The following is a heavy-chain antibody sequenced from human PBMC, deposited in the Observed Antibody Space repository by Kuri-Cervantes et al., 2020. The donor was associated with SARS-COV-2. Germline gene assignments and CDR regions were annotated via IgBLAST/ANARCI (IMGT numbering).Heavy chain of an antibody. J-gene: IGHJ4*01. CDR2: IYPRSGHT. D-gene: IGHD3-16*01. CDR1: GYTFTSYG. V-gene: IGHV1-18*01. CDR3: ARENDYDFGFDY. Sequence: QLKLEEFGAELARPGASVNLSCKASGYTFTSYGISWVKRRTGQGLEWIGEIYPRSGHTKYNEKFKGKATLTADKSSSTAFMELRSLTSEDSAVYFCARENDYDFGFDYWGQGTTLTVSS.